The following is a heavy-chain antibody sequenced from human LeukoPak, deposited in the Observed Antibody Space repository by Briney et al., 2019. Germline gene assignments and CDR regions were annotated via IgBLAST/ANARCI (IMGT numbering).Heavy chain of an antibody. J-gene: IGHJ2*01. D-gene: IGHD4-4*01. CDR1: GFTFSGYA. CDR3: AKADYSNYRSYFDL. Sequence: GGSLRLSCAASGFTFSGYAMSWVRQAPGKGLEWVSAISGSGATTYYAGSVEGRFTISRDNSKTTLFLQMSSLRAEDTALYYCAKADYSNYRSYFDLWGRGTVVTVSS. CDR2: ISGSGATT. V-gene: IGHV3-23*01.